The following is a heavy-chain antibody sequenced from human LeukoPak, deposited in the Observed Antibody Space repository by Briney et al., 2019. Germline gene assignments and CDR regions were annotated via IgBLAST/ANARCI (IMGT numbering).Heavy chain of an antibody. D-gene: IGHD1-1*01. CDR2: IYDSGST. CDR3: ARHYNPPAYSFDY. Sequence: SETLSLTCTVSGGSISSSSYYWGWLRQPPGKGLEWIGSIYDSGSTYSNPSLKSLATTSVNTSNNLFPLKLSSVTAADTAVYYCARHYNPPAYSFDYWGQGTLVTVSS. CDR1: GGSISSSSYY. J-gene: IGHJ4*02. V-gene: IGHV4-39*01.